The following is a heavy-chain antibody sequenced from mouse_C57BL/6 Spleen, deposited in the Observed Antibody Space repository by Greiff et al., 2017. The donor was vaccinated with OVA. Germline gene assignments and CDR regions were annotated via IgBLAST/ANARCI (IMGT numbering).Heavy chain of an antibody. CDR1: GYTFTSYW. V-gene: IGHV1-61*01. D-gene: IGHD2-4*01. CDR3: ASRRNYYDYDEAFAD. J-gene: IGHJ3*01. Sequence: QVQLQQPGAELVRPGSSVKLSCKASGYTFTSYWMDWVKQRPGQGLEWIGNIYPSDSETHYNQKFKDKATLTVDKSSSTPYMQLSSLTSEYSAVDYGASRRNYYDYDEAFADWGQGTLVTVSA. CDR2: IYPSDSET.